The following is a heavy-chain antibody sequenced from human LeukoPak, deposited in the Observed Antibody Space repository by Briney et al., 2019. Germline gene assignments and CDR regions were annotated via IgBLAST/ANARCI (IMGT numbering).Heavy chain of an antibody. Sequence: GGSLRLSCAASGFGFSSYGMHWVRQAPGKGLEWVAFISYDGSTKYYPDSLKGRITISRDNSKNTLYLQMNSLRAEDTAVYYCAKDPNYIVVVPAALDYWGQGTLVTVSS. CDR2: ISYDGSTK. J-gene: IGHJ4*02. CDR1: GFGFSSYG. V-gene: IGHV3-30*18. D-gene: IGHD2-2*01. CDR3: AKDPNYIVVVPAALDY.